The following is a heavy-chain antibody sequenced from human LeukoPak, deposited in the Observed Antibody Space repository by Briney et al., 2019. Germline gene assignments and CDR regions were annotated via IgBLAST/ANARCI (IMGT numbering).Heavy chain of an antibody. CDR1: GGTFSSYA. CDR3: ASSRWLGVDTDTPLDY. V-gene: IGHV1-69*13. CDR2: IIPIFGTA. J-gene: IGHJ4*02. Sequence: ASVKLSCTASGGTFSSYAISWVRQAPGQGLEWMGGIIPIFGTANYAQKFQGRVTITADESTSTAYMELSSLRSEDTAVYYCASSRWLGVDTDTPLDYWGQGTLVTVSS. D-gene: IGHD5-18*01.